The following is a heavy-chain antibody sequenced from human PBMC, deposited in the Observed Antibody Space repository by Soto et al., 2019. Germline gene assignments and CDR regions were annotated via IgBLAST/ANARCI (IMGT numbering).Heavy chain of an antibody. CDR1: DESLSSSSYY. CDR3: ARQWTTVLTQEYSLL. J-gene: IGHJ4*02. CDR2: IYYSGGT. Sequence: SETLSLAWIVSDESLSSSSYYWGWIRQPPGKGLYWIGSIYYSGGTYYNQSFKSRVTISIDTSKNQFSLKRISVTVRDTALDYCARQWTTVLTQEYSLLCGQGALGTVFS. D-gene: IGHD2-21*02. V-gene: IGHV4-39*01.